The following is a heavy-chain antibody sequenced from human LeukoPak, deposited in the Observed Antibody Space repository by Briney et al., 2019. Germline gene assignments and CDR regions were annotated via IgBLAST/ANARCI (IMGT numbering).Heavy chain of an antibody. V-gene: IGHV3-23*01. J-gene: IGHJ6*02. D-gene: IGHD4-17*01. CDR2: IRGSGVST. CDR3: AKGYGDYYYAMDV. CDR1: GFTFSSYA. Sequence: GGSLRLSCAASGFTFSSYAMHWVRQAPGKGLEWVSAIRGSGVSTYYADSVKGRFTISRDSSKNTLYLQMNSLRAEDTAVYYGAKGYGDYYYAMDVWGQGTTVTVSS.